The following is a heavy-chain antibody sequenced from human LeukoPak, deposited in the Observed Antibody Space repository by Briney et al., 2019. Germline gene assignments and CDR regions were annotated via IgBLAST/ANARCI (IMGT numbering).Heavy chain of an antibody. J-gene: IGHJ6*03. Sequence: GASVKVSCKASGGTFSSYAISWVRQAPGQGLEWMGGIIPIFGTANYAQKFQGRVTITADESTSTAYMEPSSLRSEDTAVYYCAARDDYYDSSGSYYYYYYMDVWGKGTTVTVSS. CDR3: AARDDYYDSSGSYYYYYYMDV. CDR2: IIPIFGTA. V-gene: IGHV1-69*01. CDR1: GGTFSSYA. D-gene: IGHD3-22*01.